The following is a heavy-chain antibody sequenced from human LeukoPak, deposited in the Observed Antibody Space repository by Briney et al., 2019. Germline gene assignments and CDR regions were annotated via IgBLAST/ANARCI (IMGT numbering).Heavy chain of an antibody. V-gene: IGHV3-23*01. CDR2: ISGSGGTT. J-gene: IGHJ3*01. CDR3: AKAYSGTYYGAFDL. Sequence: GGSLRLSCAVSGFTFSNYAMSWVRQAPGKGLEWVSAISGSGGTTYYADSVKGRFTISRDNSKNTLYLQMNRLRAEDTAVYYCAKAYSGTYYGAFDLWGQGTMVAVSS. D-gene: IGHD1-26*01. CDR1: GFTFSNYA.